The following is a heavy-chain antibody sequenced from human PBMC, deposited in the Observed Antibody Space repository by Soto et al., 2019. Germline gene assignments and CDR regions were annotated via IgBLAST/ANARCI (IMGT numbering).Heavy chain of an antibody. J-gene: IGHJ1*01. CDR2: IIPILGIA. CDR1: GGTFSSYT. CDR3: ARDRGPEYFQH. V-gene: IGHV1-69*08. Sequence: QVQLVQSGAEVKKPGSSVKVSCKASGGTFSSYTISWVRQAPGQGLEWMGRIIPILGIANYAQKFQGRVTLTADKSTSTAYMELSSLRSEDTAVYYCARDRGPEYFQHWGQGTLVTVSS.